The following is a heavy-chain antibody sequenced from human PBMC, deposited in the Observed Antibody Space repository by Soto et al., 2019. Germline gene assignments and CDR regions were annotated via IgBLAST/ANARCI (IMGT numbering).Heavy chain of an antibody. CDR1: GFTFSSYG. Sequence: QVQLVESGGGVVQPGRSLRLSCAASGFTFSSYGMHWVRQAPGKGLEWVAVISYDGSNKYYADSVKGRFTISRGNSKNTLYPQMNSLRAEDTAVYYCAKDRGGDCSSTSCYGGAFDIWGQGTMVTVSS. D-gene: IGHD2-2*01. J-gene: IGHJ3*02. CDR2: ISYDGSNK. CDR3: AKDRGGDCSSTSCYGGAFDI. V-gene: IGHV3-30*18.